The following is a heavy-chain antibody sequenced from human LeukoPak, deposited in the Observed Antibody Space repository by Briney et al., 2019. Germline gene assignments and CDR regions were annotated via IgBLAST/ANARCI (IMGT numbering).Heavy chain of an antibody. CDR3: ASWGSYGSGNYN. D-gene: IGHD3-10*01. Sequence: GGSLRLSCTASGFTFSYYEMNWVRQAPGKGLEWISYISSSGSTIYYADSVKGRFTISRDNSKNTLYLQMNSLRAEDTAMYYCASWGSYGSGNYNWGQGTLVTVSS. J-gene: IGHJ4*02. CDR2: ISSSGSTI. V-gene: IGHV3-48*03. CDR1: GFTFSYYE.